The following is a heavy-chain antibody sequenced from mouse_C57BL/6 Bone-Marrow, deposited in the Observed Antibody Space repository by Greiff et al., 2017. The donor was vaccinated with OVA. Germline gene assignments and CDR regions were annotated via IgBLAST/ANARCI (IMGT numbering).Heavy chain of an antibody. Sequence: QVQLQQPGAELVMPGASVKLSCKASGYTFTSYWMHWVKQRPGQGLEWIGEIDPSDSYTNYNQKFEGKSTLTVDKSSSTAYMQLSSLTSEDSAVYYCARREGNYWYFDVWGTGTTVTVSS. CDR1: GYTFTSYW. CDR2: IDPSDSYT. CDR3: ARREGNYWYFDV. J-gene: IGHJ1*03. V-gene: IGHV1-69*01. D-gene: IGHD2-1*01.